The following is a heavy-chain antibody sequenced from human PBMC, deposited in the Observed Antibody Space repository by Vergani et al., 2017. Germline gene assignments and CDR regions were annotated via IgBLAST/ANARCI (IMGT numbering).Heavy chain of an antibody. D-gene: IGHD2-21*01. CDR3: TRDGGEYDKDALDV. V-gene: IGHV4-61*02. CDR2: IYTSGAT. CDR1: GGSFSTGGQS. Sequence: QVQLQESGPGLVKPSQTLSLTCTVSGGSFSTGGQSWTWLRQSAGKGLEWMGRIYTSGATNYNPSLRSRAIMSVGASKKQLSLKLTSVTAADTAVYYCTRDGGEYDKDALDVWGQGTKVTVTS. J-gene: IGHJ3*01.